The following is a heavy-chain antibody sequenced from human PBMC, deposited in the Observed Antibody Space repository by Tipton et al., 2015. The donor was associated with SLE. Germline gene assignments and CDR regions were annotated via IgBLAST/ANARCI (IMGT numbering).Heavy chain of an antibody. D-gene: IGHD6-13*01. CDR3: ARGGIAAVYFQH. J-gene: IGHJ1*01. Sequence: RSLRLSCAASGFTFSSYAMHWVRQAPGKGLEWVAVISYDGSNKYYADSVKGRFTISRDNSKNTLYLQMNSLRAEDTAVYYCARGGIAAVYFQHWGQGTLVTVSS. CDR1: GFTFSSYA. CDR2: ISYDGSNK. V-gene: IGHV3-30*04.